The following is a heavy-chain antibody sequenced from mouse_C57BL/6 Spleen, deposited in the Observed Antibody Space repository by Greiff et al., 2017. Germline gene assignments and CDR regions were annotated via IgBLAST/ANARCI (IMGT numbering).Heavy chain of an antibody. CDR2: INPSNGGT. J-gene: IGHJ4*01. CDR3: ARRGSTMVTRNAMDY. D-gene: IGHD2-2*01. V-gene: IGHV1-53*01. CDR1: GYTFTSYW. Sequence: VQLQQPGPELVKPGASVKLSCKASGYTFTSYWMHWVKQRPGQGLEWIGNINPSNGGTNYNEKFKSKATLTVDKSSSTAYMQLSSLTSEDSAVYYCARRGSTMVTRNAMDYWGQGTSVTVSS.